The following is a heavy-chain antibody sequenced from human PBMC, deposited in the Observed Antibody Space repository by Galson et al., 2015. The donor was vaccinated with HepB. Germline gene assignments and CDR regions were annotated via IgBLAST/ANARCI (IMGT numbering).Heavy chain of an antibody. CDR3: AKAEVSYYYDSSGVGSFDL. CDR2: ISYDGSNK. CDR1: GFTFSSYG. Sequence: SLRLSCAASGFTFSSYGMHWVRQAPGKGLEWVAVISYDGSNKYYADSVKGRFTISRDNSKNTLYLQMNSLRAEDTAVYYCAKAEVSYYYDSSGVGSFDLWGRGTLVTVSS. J-gene: IGHJ2*01. V-gene: IGHV3-30*18. D-gene: IGHD3-22*01.